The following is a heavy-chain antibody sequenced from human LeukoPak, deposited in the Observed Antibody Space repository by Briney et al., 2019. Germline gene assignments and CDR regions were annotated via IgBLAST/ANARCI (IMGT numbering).Heavy chain of an antibody. D-gene: IGHD2-2*01. CDR2: ISSSSSYI. Sequence: PGGSLRLSCAASGFTFSSYNMNWVRQAPGKGLEWVSSISSSSSYIYYADSVKGRFTISRDNAKNSLYLQMNSLRAEDTAVYYCARACSSTSCYAALDYWGQGTLVTVSS. CDR3: ARACSSTSCYAALDY. J-gene: IGHJ4*02. CDR1: GFTFSSYN. V-gene: IGHV3-21*01.